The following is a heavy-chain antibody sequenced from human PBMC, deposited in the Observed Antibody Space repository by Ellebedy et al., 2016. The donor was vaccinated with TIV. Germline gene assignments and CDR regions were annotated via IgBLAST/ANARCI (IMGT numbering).Heavy chain of an antibody. Sequence: SGPTLVKPTQTLTLTCTFSGFSLSTSGVGVGWIRQPPGKALEWLAHIFSNDEKSYSTSLKSRLTITKDTSKNQVVLTMTHMDPVDTATYYCVHRTTVTSVDYWGQGSLVTVSS. CDR2: IFSNDEK. V-gene: IGHV2-5*01. CDR3: VHRTTVTSVDY. CDR1: GFSLSTSGVG. J-gene: IGHJ4*02. D-gene: IGHD4-11*01.